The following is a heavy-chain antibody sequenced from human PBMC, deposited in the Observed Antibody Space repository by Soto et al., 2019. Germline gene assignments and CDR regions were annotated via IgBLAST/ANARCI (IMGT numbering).Heavy chain of an antibody. CDR3: GKDQGFPDY. V-gene: IGHV3-30*18. CDR2: ISYDGSNK. CDR1: GFTFSSYG. Sequence: PGGSLRLSCAASGFTFSSYGMHWVRQAPGKGLEWVAVISYDGSNKYYADSVKGRFTISRDNSKNTLYLQMNSLRAEDTAVYYCGKDQGFPDYWGQGTLVTVSS. J-gene: IGHJ4*02.